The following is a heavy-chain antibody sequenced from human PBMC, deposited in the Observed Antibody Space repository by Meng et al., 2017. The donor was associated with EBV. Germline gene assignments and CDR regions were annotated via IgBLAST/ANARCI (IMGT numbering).Heavy chain of an antibody. J-gene: IGHJ4*02. V-gene: IGHV1-2*06. CDR3: ARVGIAVAGTGDY. CDR2: INPNSGGT. CDR1: GYTFTGYY. Sequence: VQLVQSGAEVKKPGASVKGSCKASGYTFTGYYMHWVRQAPGQGLEWMGRINPNSGGTNYAQKFQGRVTMTRDTSISTAYMELSRLRSDDTAVYYCARVGIAVAGTGDYWGQGTLVTVSS. D-gene: IGHD6-19*01.